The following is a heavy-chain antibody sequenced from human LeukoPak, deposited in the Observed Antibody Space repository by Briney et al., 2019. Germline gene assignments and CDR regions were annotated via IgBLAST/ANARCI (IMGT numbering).Heavy chain of an antibody. CDR2: ISACNGNT. CDR3: ARDQTPYSSTWEPDY. V-gene: IGHV1-18*01. CDR1: GYTFTSYG. J-gene: IGHJ4*02. Sequence: ASVKVSCKASGYTFTSYGISWVRQAPGQGLEWMGWISACNGNTNYAQKLQGRVTMTTDTSTSTAYMELRSLRSDDTAVYYCARDQTPYSSTWEPDYWGQGTLVTVSS. D-gene: IGHD6-13*01.